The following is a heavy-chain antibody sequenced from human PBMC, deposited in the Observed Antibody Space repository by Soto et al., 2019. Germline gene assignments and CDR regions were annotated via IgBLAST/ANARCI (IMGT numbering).Heavy chain of an antibody. Sequence: SETLSLTCAVSGGSISSGGYSWSWIRQPPGKGLEWIGYIYHSGSTYYNPSLKSRVTISVDRSKNQFSLKLSSVTAADTAVYYCARVSTVTLIFDYWGQGTLVTV. CDR3: ARVSTVTLIFDY. D-gene: IGHD4-17*01. CDR1: GGSISSGGYS. CDR2: IYHSGST. J-gene: IGHJ4*02. V-gene: IGHV4-30-2*01.